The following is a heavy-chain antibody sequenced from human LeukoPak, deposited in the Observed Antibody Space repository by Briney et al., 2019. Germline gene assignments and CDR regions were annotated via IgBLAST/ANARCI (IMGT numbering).Heavy chain of an antibody. Sequence: ASVKVSCKASGYTFTSYYMHWVRQAPGQGLEWMGIINPSGGSTSYAQKFQGRVTMTRDTSTSTVYMELRSLRSDDTAIYYCARRPIFGVVQTFDIWGQGTMVTVSS. CDR3: ARRPIFGVVQTFDI. CDR2: INPSGGST. D-gene: IGHD3-3*01. CDR1: GYTFTSYY. J-gene: IGHJ3*02. V-gene: IGHV1-46*01.